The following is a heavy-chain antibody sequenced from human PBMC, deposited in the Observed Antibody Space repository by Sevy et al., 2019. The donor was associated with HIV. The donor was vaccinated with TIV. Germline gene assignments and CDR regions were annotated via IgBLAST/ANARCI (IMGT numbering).Heavy chain of an antibody. D-gene: IGHD5-12*01. CDR1: GYTLTELS. V-gene: IGHV1-24*01. J-gene: IGHJ3*02. CDR3: ATVAGYVGAFDI. CDR2: FDPEDGET. Sequence: ASVKVSCKVSGYTLTELSMHWVRQAPGEGLEWMGGFDPEDGETIYAQKFQGRVTMTEDTSTDTAYMELSSLRSEDTAVYYCATVAGYVGAFDIWGQGTMVTVSS.